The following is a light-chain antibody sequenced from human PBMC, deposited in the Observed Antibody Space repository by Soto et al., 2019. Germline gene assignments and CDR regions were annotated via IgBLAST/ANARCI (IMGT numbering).Light chain of an antibody. CDR2: EDN. CDR1: SSSIASNY. Sequence: NFMLTQPHSVSESPGKTVTISCTGSSSSIASNYVQWYQQRPGSAPTTVIYEDNQRPSGVPDRFSGSIDSSSNSASLTISGLKTEDEADYYCQSYDSSNHEVFGGGTKLTVL. J-gene: IGLJ3*02. V-gene: IGLV6-57*02. CDR3: QSYDSSNHEV.